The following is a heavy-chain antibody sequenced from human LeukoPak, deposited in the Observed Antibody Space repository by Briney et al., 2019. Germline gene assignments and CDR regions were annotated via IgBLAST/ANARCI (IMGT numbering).Heavy chain of an antibody. CDR1: GFTVSSNY. V-gene: IGHV3-53*01. CDR3: AKGVAVASPYYFDY. Sequence: GGSLRLSCAASGFTVSSNYMSWVRQTPGKGLEWVAVLYRGGDTYYADSVKGRFTISRDNSKNTLYLQMNSLRAEDTAVYYCAKGVAVASPYYFDYWGQGTLVTVSS. J-gene: IGHJ4*02. D-gene: IGHD6-19*01. CDR2: LYRGGDT.